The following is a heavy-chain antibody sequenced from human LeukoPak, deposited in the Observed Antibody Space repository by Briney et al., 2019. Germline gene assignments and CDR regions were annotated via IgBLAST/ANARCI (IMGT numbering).Heavy chain of an antibody. CDR1: GGSISSSSYY. CDR3: ATYYDFWSGYWSYIDY. CDR2: IYYSGST. D-gene: IGHD3-3*01. Sequence: SETLSLTCTVSGGSISSSSYYWGWIRQPPGKGLEWIGSIYYSGSTYYNPSLKSRVTISVDTSKNQFSLKLSSVTAADTAVYYCATYYDFWSGYWSYIDYWGQGTLVTVSS. V-gene: IGHV4-39*01. J-gene: IGHJ4*02.